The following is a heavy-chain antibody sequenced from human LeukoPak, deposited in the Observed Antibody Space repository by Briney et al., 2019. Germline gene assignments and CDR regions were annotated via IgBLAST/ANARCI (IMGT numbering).Heavy chain of an antibody. Sequence: PSETLSLTCTVSGGSISSINYYWGWIRQPPGKGLEWIGRIYNSGSTYYNPSFKSRVIVSLDTSKNQFSLRLTSVTAADTAVYYCARDSPNKSRYCSSTSCYPTWGQGTMVTVSS. D-gene: IGHD2-2*01. CDR1: GGSISSINYY. V-gene: IGHV4-39*07. J-gene: IGHJ3*01. CDR3: ARDSPNKSRYCSSTSCYPT. CDR2: IYNSGST.